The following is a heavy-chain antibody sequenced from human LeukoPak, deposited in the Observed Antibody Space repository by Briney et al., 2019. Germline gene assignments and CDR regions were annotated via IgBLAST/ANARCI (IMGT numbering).Heavy chain of an antibody. J-gene: IGHJ3*02. CDR3: AVGYCSGGICLRDSGLHDAFDI. V-gene: IGHV1-8*01. Sequence: LVKVSCKASGYTFTSYDINWVRQATGQGLEWMGWMNPNSGNTGYAQKFQGRVTMTRDNSIRTAYMELSSLRSEDTAVYYCAVGYCSGGICLRDSGLHDAFDIWGQGTMVTVSS. CDR2: MNPNSGNT. D-gene: IGHD2-15*01. CDR1: GYTFTSYD.